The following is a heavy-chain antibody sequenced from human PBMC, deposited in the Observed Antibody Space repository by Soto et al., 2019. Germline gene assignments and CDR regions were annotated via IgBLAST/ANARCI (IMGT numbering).Heavy chain of an antibody. D-gene: IGHD6-13*01. CDR1: GYTFTGYY. J-gene: IGHJ5*02. V-gene: IGHV1-2*04. CDR2: INPNSGGT. Sequence: GASVKVSCKASGYTFTGYYMHWVRQAPGQGLEWMGWINPNSGGTNYAQKFQGWVTMTRDTSISTAYMELSRLRSDDTAVYYCARDHSSSWHGWFDPWGQGTLVTVSS. CDR3: ARDHSSSWHGWFDP.